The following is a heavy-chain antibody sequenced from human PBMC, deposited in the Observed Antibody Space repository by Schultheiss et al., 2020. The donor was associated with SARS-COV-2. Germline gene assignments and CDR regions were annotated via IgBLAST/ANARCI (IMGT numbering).Heavy chain of an antibody. D-gene: IGHD1-1*01. CDR1: GFTFSSSA. J-gene: IGHJ6*03. V-gene: IGHV3-23*01. CDR2: IDSSGDTT. Sequence: GGSLRLSCAASGFTFSSSAINWVRQAPGKGRDWVSFIDSSGDTTFYADSVKGRFTISRDNSKNTLYLQMNSLRAEDTAVYYCAKQTDTTVYYYYMDVWGKGTTVTVSS. CDR3: AKQTDTTVYYYYMDV.